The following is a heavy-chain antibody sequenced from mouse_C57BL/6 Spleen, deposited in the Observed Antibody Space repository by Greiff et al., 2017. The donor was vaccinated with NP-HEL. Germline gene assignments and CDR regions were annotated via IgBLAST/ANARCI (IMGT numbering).Heavy chain of an antibody. Sequence: QVQLKQSGTELVKPGASVKLSCKASGYTFTSYWMHWVKQRPGQGLEWIGNINPSNGGTNYNEKFQSKATLTVDKSSSTAYRQLRSLTSEDSAVYYCARYGSSYMGAMDYWGQGTSVTVSS. CDR2: INPSNGGT. D-gene: IGHD1-1*01. CDR3: ARYGSSYMGAMDY. J-gene: IGHJ4*01. V-gene: IGHV1-53*01. CDR1: GYTFTSYW.